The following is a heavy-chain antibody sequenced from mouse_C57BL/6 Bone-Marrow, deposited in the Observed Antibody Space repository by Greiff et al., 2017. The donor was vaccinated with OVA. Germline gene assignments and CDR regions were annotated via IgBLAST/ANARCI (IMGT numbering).Heavy chain of an antibody. Sequence: VQLQQSGAELVKPGASVKMSCKASGYTFTSYWITWVKQRPGQGLEWIGDIYPGSGSTNYNEKFKSKATLTVDTSSSTAYMQLSSLTSEDSAVYYCARGGGLGPSWFAYWGQGTLVTVSA. CDR1: GYTFTSYW. V-gene: IGHV1-55*01. D-gene: IGHD4-1*01. CDR2: IYPGSGST. J-gene: IGHJ3*01. CDR3: ARGGGLGPSWFAY.